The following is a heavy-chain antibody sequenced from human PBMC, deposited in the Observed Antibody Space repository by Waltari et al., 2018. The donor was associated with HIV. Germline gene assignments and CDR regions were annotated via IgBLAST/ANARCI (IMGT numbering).Heavy chain of an antibody. Sequence: QVQLRQWGAGLLKPSETLSLTCAVSGGSFSGSYWSWLRQPPGKGLEWIGEINHSGSTNYNPSLKSRVTISVDTSKNQFSLKLTSVTAADTAVFYCARARLVSRGQYCSTTSCLPHYYYYYGMDVWGQGTTVTVSS. J-gene: IGHJ6*02. D-gene: IGHD2-2*01. CDR3: ARARLVSRGQYCSTTSCLPHYYYYYGMDV. V-gene: IGHV4-34*01. CDR1: GGSFSGSY. CDR2: INHSGST.